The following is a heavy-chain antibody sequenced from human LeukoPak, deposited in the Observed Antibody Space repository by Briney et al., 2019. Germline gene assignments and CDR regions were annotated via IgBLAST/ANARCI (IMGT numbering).Heavy chain of an antibody. CDR1: GGSISSSSYY. D-gene: IGHD1-26*01. CDR2: IYYSGST. CDR3: ARDSSLVGAILDAFDI. J-gene: IGHJ3*02. Sequence: PSETLSLTCTVSGGSISSSSYYWGWIRQSPGKGLEWVANIYYSGSTYYNPSLKSRVTISVDTSKNQFSLKLSSVTAADTAVYYCARDSSLVGAILDAFDIWGQGTMVTVSS. V-gene: IGHV4-39*07.